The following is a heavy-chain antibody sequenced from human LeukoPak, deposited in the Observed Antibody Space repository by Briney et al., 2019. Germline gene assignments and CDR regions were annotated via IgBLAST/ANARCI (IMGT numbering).Heavy chain of an antibody. D-gene: IGHD2-8*01. V-gene: IGHV3-66*01. CDR1: EFSVGSNY. CDR2: IYSGGST. Sequence: GGSLRLSCAASEFSVGSNYMTWVRQAPGKGLEWVSLIYSGGSTYYADSVKGRFTISRDNSKNTLYLQMNSLRAEDTAVYYCAKEATDIVLMVYAITDNSLDYWGQGTLVTVSS. CDR3: AKEATDIVLMVYAITDNSLDY. J-gene: IGHJ4*02.